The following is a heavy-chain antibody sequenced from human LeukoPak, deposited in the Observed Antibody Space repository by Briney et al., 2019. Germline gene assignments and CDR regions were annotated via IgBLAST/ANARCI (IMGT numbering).Heavy chain of an antibody. Sequence: GGSLRLSCAASGFTFSSYWMSWVRQAPGKGLEWVANVKQDGSEKYYVDSVKGRFTISRDNAKNSLYLQMNSLRAEDTAVYYCARVSRDFYSNYYYYYGMDVWGQGTTVTVSS. J-gene: IGHJ6*02. CDR2: VKQDGSEK. D-gene: IGHD4-11*01. CDR3: ARVSRDFYSNYYYYYGMDV. V-gene: IGHV3-7*01. CDR1: GFTFSSYW.